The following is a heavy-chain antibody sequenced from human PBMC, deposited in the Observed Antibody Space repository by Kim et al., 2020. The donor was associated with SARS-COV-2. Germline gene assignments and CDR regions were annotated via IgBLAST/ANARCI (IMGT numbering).Heavy chain of an antibody. Sequence: SETLSLTCTVSGGSVSSRRYQWSWIRQPPGKGLEWIGYTYSDGTKNYNTSLNSRVTISADTSKNQFSLILTSVTAADTAVYYCARSHGGYWGQGTLVTVSS. J-gene: IGHJ4*02. D-gene: IGHD3-10*01. V-gene: IGHV4-61*01. CDR1: GGSVSSRRYQ. CDR2: TYSDGTK. CDR3: ARSHGGY.